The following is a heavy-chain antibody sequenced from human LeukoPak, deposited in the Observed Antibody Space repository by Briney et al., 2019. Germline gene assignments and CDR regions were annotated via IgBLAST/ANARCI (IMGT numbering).Heavy chain of an antibody. J-gene: IGHJ6*02. D-gene: IGHD6-19*01. CDR1: GGSFSGYY. V-gene: IGHV4-34*01. CDR2: INHSGST. Sequence: SETLSLTCAVYGGSFSGYYWSWIRQPPGKGLEWIGEINHSGSTNYNPSLKSRVTISVDTSKNQFSLKLSSVTAADTAVYYCARDISGWWNYGMDVWGQGTTVTVSS. CDR3: ARDISGWWNYGMDV.